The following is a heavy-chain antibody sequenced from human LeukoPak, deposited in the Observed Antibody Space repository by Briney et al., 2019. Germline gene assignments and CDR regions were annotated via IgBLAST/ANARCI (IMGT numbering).Heavy chain of an antibody. CDR3: ARDSARGYSYGYNAFDI. V-gene: IGHV1-18*01. Sequence: ASVKVSCKASGYNFRNYGIGWVRQAPRQGLEWMGWITAGNGNTNYAQKVQGRVTMTTDTSTSTAYMELRSLRSDDTAVYFCARDSARGYSYGYNAFDIWGQETMVTVSS. CDR2: ITAGNGNT. D-gene: IGHD5-18*01. J-gene: IGHJ3*02. CDR1: GYNFRNYG.